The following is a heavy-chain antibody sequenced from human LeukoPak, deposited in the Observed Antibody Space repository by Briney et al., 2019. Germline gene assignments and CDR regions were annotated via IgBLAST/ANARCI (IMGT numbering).Heavy chain of an antibody. Sequence: GGSLRLSCAASGFSFSDYAMSWVRQSPGKGLEWVSGLSSSDNTYYIDSVKGRFTTSKDNSNNLYLQMNSLRVEDMAVYYCARNFLTTSGTMGGYWGQGTPVTVSS. J-gene: IGHJ4*02. D-gene: IGHD6-13*01. CDR1: GFSFSDYA. CDR3: ARNFLTTSGTMGGY. CDR2: LSSSDNT. V-gene: IGHV3-23*01.